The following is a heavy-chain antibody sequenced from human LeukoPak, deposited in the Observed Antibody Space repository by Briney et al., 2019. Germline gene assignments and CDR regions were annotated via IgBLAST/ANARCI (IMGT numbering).Heavy chain of an antibody. J-gene: IGHJ4*02. CDR2: INPSGGST. CDR3: ARVRSQSLSEDTAMVY. D-gene: IGHD5-18*01. V-gene: IGHV1-46*01. CDR1: GYTFTSYY. Sequence: GASVKVSCTASGYTFTSYYMHWVRQAPGQGLEWMGIINPSGGSTSYAQTFQGRVTMTRDMSTSTVYMELSSLRAEDTAVYYCARVRSQSLSEDTAMVYWGQGTLVTVSS.